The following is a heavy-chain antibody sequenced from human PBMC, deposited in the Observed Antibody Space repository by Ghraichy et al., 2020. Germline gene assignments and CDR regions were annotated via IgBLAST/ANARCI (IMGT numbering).Heavy chain of an antibody. CDR1: GFTVSSNY. V-gene: IGHV3-53*01. CDR2: IYSGGST. CDR3: ARGGGVGSGYYFPRY. D-gene: IGHD3-3*01. J-gene: IGHJ4*02. Sequence: LSLTCAASGFTVSSNYMSWVRQAPGKGLEWVSVIYSGGSTYYADSVKGRFTISRDNSKNTLYLQMNSLRAEDTAVYYCARGGGVGSGYYFPRYWGQGTLVTVSS.